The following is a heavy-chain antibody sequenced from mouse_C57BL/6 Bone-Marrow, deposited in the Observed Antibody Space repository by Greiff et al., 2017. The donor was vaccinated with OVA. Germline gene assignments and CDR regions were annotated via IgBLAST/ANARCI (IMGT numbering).Heavy chain of an antibody. Sequence: QVQLQQSGAELVRPGTSVKMSCKASGYTFTNYWIGWAKQRPGHGLEWIGDIYPGGGYPNYNEKFKGKATLTAGKSSSTAYMQLSSLTSEDSAIYYCARHYGSSYDWYCEVWGTGTTVTVAS. V-gene: IGHV1-63*01. CDR3: ARHYGSSYDWYCEV. D-gene: IGHD1-1*01. CDR1: GYTFTNYW. J-gene: IGHJ1*03. CDR2: IYPGGGYP.